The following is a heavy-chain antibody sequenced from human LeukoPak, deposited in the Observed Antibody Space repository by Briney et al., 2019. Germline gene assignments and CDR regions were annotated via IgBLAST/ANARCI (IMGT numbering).Heavy chain of an antibody. CDR2: ISSKTGIT. Sequence: GGSLRLSCAASGFTFDAYAMHWDRQAPGRGLEWVSGISSKTGITGYADSVRGRFTISRDDAKNFLYLQMDSLRVEDTALYYCAKVYATLSYGMDVWGQGTTVTVSS. V-gene: IGHV3-9*01. D-gene: IGHD3-10*01. CDR3: AKVYATLSYGMDV. CDR1: GFTFDAYA. J-gene: IGHJ6*02.